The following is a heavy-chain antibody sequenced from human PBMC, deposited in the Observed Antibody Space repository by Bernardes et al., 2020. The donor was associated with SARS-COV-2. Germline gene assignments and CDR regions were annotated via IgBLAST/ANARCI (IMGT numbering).Heavy chain of an antibody. D-gene: IGHD3-3*01. CDR2: ISSSSSTI. V-gene: IGHV3-48*01. CDR3: ARDLTYDFWSGYSRVFDY. Sequence: GESLRLSCAASGFTFSSYSMNWVRQAPGKGLEWVSYISSSSSTIYYADSVKGRFIISRDNAKNSLYLQMNSLRAEDTAVYYCARDLTYDFWSGYSRVFDYGGQGPLVTVSS. CDR1: GFTFSSYS. J-gene: IGHJ4*02.